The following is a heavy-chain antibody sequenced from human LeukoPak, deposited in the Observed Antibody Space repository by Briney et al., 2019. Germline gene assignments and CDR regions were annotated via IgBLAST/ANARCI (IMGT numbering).Heavy chain of an antibody. CDR2: IWSDGSNK. D-gene: IGHD4-11*01. V-gene: IGHV3-33*06. Sequence: GGSLRLSCAASGFTFSHYGFHWVRQAPGKGLEWVAVIWSDGSNKYYGDSVKGRFIIYGDDSQNTVYLQMNSLRAEDTAVYYCAKDAQRGFDYSNSLEYWGQGSLVTVSS. CDR3: AKDAQRGFDYSNSLEY. J-gene: IGHJ4*02. CDR1: GFTFSHYG.